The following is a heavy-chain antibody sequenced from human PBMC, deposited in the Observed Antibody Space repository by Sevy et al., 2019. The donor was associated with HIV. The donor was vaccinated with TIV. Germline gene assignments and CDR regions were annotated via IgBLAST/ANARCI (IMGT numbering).Heavy chain of an antibody. CDR1: GFNFNDYA. D-gene: IGHD3-16*01. CDR2: INWFGPII. V-gene: IGHV3-9*01. J-gene: IGHJ6*02. CDR3: AKDLAQGGTLNFYYYGMDF. Sequence: GGSLRLSCIASGFNFNDYAMHWVRQVPGKGLEWVSGINWFGPIIGYGDSVKGRFTISRDNARKSVYLEMNSLSPEDTALYYCAKDLAQGGTLNFYYYGMDFWGQGTTVTVSS.